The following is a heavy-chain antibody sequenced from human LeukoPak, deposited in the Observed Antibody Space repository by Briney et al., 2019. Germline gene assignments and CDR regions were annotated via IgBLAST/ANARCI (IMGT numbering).Heavy chain of an antibody. CDR3: ARLGFGELYWDYGMDV. J-gene: IGHJ6*02. CDR1: GGSISSSSYY. Sequence: SETLSLTCTVSGGSISSSSYYWSWIRQPAGKGLEWIGRIYTSGSTHYNPSLKSRVTISVDTSKNQFSLKLSSVTAADTAVYYCARLGFGELYWDYGMDVWGQGTTVTVSS. D-gene: IGHD3-10*01. CDR2: IYTSGST. V-gene: IGHV4-61*02.